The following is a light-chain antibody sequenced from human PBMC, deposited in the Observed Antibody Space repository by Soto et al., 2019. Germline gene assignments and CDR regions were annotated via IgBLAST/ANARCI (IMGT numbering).Light chain of an antibody. CDR2: AAS. J-gene: IGKJ1*01. V-gene: IGKV3-15*01. Sequence: EIVMTQSPATLSVSPGDRATLSCRPSESVTSSLAWYQQKPGQPPRLLIYAASTRATDVPARFSGGGSETEFTLTISSLQSVDFAVSSGQQCNIWSLWTFRRGTKVEIK. CDR3: QQCNIWSLWT. CDR1: ESVTSS.